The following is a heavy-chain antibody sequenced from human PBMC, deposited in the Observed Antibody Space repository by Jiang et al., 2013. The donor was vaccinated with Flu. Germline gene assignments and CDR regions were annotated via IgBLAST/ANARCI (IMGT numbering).Heavy chain of an antibody. D-gene: IGHD2-15*01. CDR1: GFTFSDYY. CDR3: ARRYCSGGSCYPMTFDY. J-gene: IGHJ4*02. Sequence: ATSGFTFSDYYMNWIRQAPGKGLEWVSYISSSGSYTNYADSVKGRFTISRDNAKNSLYLLMNSLRAEDTAVYYCARRYCSGGSCYPMTFDYWGQGTLVTVS. CDR2: ISSSGSYT. V-gene: IGHV3-11*06.